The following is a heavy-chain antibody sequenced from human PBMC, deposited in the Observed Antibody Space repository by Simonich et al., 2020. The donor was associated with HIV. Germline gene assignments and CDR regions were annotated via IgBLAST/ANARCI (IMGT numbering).Heavy chain of an antibody. CDR2: FDPKDGEE. D-gene: IGHD2-15*01. CDR3: ATPSLAATAFDY. CDR1: GYTFTDYY. V-gene: IGHV1-69-2*01. Sequence: EVQLVQSGAEVKKPGATVKISCKVSGYTFTDYYIHWVQQDPGKGLEWRGRFDPKDGEEVFAEKFQDRVTITADTSTDTAYMELSGLRSEDTAVYYCATPSLAATAFDYWGQGTLVTVSS. J-gene: IGHJ4*02.